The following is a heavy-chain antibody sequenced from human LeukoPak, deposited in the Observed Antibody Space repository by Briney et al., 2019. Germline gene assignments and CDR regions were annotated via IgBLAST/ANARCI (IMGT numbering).Heavy chain of an antibody. Sequence: SETLSLTCTVSGGSISSSSYYWGWIRQPPGKGLEWIGSIYYSGSTYYNPSLKSRVTISVDTSKNQFSLKLSSVTAADTAVYYYARHAHDYGGRRRAFDIWGQGTMVTVSS. D-gene: IGHD4-23*01. CDR2: IYYSGST. J-gene: IGHJ3*02. CDR1: GGSISSSSYY. CDR3: ARHAHDYGGRRRAFDI. V-gene: IGHV4-39*01.